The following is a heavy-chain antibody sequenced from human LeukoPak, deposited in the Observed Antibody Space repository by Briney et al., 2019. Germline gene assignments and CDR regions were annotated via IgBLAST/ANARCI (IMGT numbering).Heavy chain of an antibody. J-gene: IGHJ4*02. V-gene: IGHV1-2*02. CDR1: RYTFTDYY. D-gene: IGHD4-17*01. CDR2: INPNSGGT. CDR3: ARGRNTMTTPFDY. Sequence: ASVKVSCKASRYTFTDYYIHWVRQAPRQGLEWMGWINPNSGGTNYSQKFQGRVTMTRDTSISTAYMELSRLRSDDTAVYYCARGRNTMTTPFDYWGQGTLVTVSS.